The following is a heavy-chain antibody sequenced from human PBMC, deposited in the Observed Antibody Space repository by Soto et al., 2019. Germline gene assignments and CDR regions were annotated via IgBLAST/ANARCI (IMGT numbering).Heavy chain of an antibody. CDR2: ISGDGSST. D-gene: IGHD3-22*01. CDR3: ARDQNYYDSSGYLY. Sequence: GGSLRLSCAASGFTFSDYWMHWVRQVPGKGLVWVSRISGDGSSTSYADSVKGRFTISRDNAKNTLYVQMNSLRAEDTAVYYCARDQNYYDSSGYLYWGQGTLVTVSS. J-gene: IGHJ4*02. V-gene: IGHV3-74*01. CDR1: GFTFSDYW.